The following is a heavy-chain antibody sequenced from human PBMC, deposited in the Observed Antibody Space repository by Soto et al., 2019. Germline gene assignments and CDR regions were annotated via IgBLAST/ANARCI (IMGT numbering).Heavy chain of an antibody. CDR3: AKVDVLRAHFRWFEL. CDR1: GFAFQTYT. V-gene: IGHV3-21*06. Sequence: EGQLVESGGGLVKPGGSLRLSCAASGFAFQTYTMEWLRQPPGKGLERVSSITISGNYIYYADSVKGRFTISMDNGRTSVYLQVTRLRAEDTGVYYCAKVDVLRAHFRWFELWCQGPLVSVSS. D-gene: IGHD3-10*01. J-gene: IGHJ5*02. CDR2: ITISGNYI.